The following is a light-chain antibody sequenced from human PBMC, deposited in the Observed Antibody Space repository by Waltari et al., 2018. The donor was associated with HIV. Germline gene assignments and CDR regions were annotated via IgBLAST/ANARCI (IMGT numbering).Light chain of an antibody. Sequence: PVLTQSPSTSPSLGASVTLTCRLRSGLRNHAVIRYQALPGKGPRFVMRVGTGGIVGSKGDGIPDRFSALGSDLIRNLTIRNIHAEDESDYHCATDHGSGINFIYVFGSGTKVTVL. V-gene: IGLV9-49*01. J-gene: IGLJ1*01. CDR1: SGLRNHA. CDR2: VGTGGIVG. CDR3: ATDHGSGINFIYV.